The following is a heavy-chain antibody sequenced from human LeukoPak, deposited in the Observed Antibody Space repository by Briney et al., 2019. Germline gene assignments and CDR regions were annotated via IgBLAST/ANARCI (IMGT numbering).Heavy chain of an antibody. J-gene: IGHJ4*02. V-gene: IGHV3-23*01. CDR2: INGRGGST. CDR1: GFTFSSYA. Sequence: PGGSLRLSCAASGFTFSSYAMSWVRQAPGKGLEWVSGINGRGGSTYYADSVKGRFTISRDNAKNFLYLQMNSLRAEDTALYYCAKDLVVRGVIIGSYDYWGQGTLVTVSS. CDR3: AKDLVVRGVIIGSYDY. D-gene: IGHD3-10*01.